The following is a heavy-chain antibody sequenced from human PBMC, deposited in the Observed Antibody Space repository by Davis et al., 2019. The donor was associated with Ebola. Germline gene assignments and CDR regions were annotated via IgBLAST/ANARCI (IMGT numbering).Heavy chain of an antibody. D-gene: IGHD1-26*01. V-gene: IGHV3-74*01. J-gene: IGHJ4*02. CDR1: GFTFSTYW. CDR3: ARETPLSGSYFFDS. CDR2: INNDGSDT. Sequence: GESLKISCAASGFTFSTYWMHWVRQTPGKGLVWVSRINNDGSDTNYADSVKGRFTISRDNGKNTLYLEMKSLRDEDTAVYFCARETPLSGSYFFDSWGQGVLVTVSS.